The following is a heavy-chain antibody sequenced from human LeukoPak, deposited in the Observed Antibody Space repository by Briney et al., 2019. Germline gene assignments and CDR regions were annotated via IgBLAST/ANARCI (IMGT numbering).Heavy chain of an antibody. CDR2: ISSSRSYI. J-gene: IGHJ6*03. V-gene: IGHV3-21*04. D-gene: IGHD1-26*01. Sequence: GGSLRLSCAASGFTFSSYSINWVRQAPGKGLEWVSSISSSRSYIYYADSVKGRFTISRDNAKNSLYLQMNSLRAEDTALYYCARPHAGGEKPSYYYMDVWGKGTTVTVSS. CDR1: GFTFSSYS. CDR3: ARPHAGGEKPSYYYMDV.